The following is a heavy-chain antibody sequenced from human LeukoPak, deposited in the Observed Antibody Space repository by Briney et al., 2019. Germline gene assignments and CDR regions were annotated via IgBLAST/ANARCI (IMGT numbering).Heavy chain of an antibody. Sequence: PSETLSLICAVSGYSISSGYYCGWIRQPPGKGLEWIGSIYHSGSTYYSPSLKSRVTISVDTSKNQFSLKLSSVTAADTAVYYCARTITGDFYFDYWGQGALVTVSS. D-gene: IGHD1-20*01. CDR1: GYSISSGYY. CDR3: ARTITGDFYFDY. J-gene: IGHJ4*02. V-gene: IGHV4-38-2*01. CDR2: IYHSGST.